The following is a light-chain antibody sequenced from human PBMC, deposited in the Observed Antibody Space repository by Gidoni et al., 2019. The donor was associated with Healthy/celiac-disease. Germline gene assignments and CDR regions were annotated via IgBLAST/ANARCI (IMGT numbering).Light chain of an antibody. J-gene: IGKJ1*01. Sequence: ILLPQSPATLYVSPGERATLSCRASQSISSNLAWYQQKPGQAPRLLIYGASTRATGIPARFSGSGSGTEFTLTISSLQSEDFAVYYCQQYNNWARTFGQGTKVEIK. CDR2: GAS. CDR1: QSISSN. CDR3: QQYNNWART. V-gene: IGKV3-15*01.